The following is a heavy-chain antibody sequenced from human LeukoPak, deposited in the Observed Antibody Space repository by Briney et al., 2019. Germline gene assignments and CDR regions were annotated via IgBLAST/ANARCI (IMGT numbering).Heavy chain of an antibody. D-gene: IGHD3-22*01. CDR3: ARGPFSYDSSAFYFDY. CDR2: ISGSGGST. Sequence: PGGSLRLSCAASGFTFSSYGMSWVRQAPGKGLEWVSAISGSGGSTYYADSVKGRFTISRDNSKNTLYLLMNSLRAEDTAVYYCARGPFSYDSSAFYFDYWSQGTLVTVSS. CDR1: GFTFSSYG. J-gene: IGHJ4*02. V-gene: IGHV3-23*01.